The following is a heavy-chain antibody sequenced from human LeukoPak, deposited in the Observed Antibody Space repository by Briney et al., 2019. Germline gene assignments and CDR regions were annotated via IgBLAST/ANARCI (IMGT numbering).Heavy chain of an antibody. D-gene: IGHD3-10*01. J-gene: IGHJ4*02. CDR2: INPSGGST. CDR1: GYTFTSCY. CDR3: ARDGGFGELWNYFDY. V-gene: IGHV1-46*01. Sequence: ASVKVSCKASGYTFTSCYMHWVRQAPGQGLEWMGIINPSGGSTSYAQKFQGRVTMTRDTSTSTVYMELSSLRSEDTAVYYCARDGGFGELWNYFDYWGQGTLVTVSS.